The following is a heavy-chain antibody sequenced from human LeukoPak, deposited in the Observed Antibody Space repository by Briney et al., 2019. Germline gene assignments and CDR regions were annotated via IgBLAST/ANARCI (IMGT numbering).Heavy chain of an antibody. D-gene: IGHD3-10*01. CDR1: GGTFSSYA. V-gene: IGHV1-69*04. CDR2: IIPIFGIA. CDR3: ASEDYGSGRNKYYFDY. Sequence: SVKVSCKASGGTFSSYANSWVRQAPGQGLEWMGRIIPIFGIANYAQKFQGRVTITADKSTSTAYMELSSLRSEDTAVYYCASEDYGSGRNKYYFDYWGQGTLVTVSS. J-gene: IGHJ4*02.